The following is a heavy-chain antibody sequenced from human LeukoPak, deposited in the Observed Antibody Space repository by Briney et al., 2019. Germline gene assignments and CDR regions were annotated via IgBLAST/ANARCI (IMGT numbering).Heavy chain of an antibody. J-gene: IGHJ3*02. CDR2: ISGSGGST. D-gene: IGHD3-3*01. CDR1: GFTFSSYA. V-gene: IGHV3-23*01. Sequence: GGSLRLSCAASGFTFSSYAMSWVRQAPGKGLEWVSAISGSGGSTYYADSVKGRFTISRDNSKNTLYLQMNSLRAEDTAVYYCAKAYDFWSGYYNGWGAFDIWGQGTMVTVSS. CDR3: AKAYDFWSGYYNGWGAFDI.